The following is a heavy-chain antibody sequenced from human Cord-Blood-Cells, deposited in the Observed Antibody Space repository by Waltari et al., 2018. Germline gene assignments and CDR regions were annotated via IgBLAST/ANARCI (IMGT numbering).Heavy chain of an antibody. CDR1: GGTFSSYA. D-gene: IGHD3-16*01. Sequence: QVQLVQSGAEVKKTGSSVKVSCKASGGTFSSYAISWVRQAPGQGLEWMGGIIPIFGTANYAQKFQGRVTITADESTSTAYMELSSLRSEDTAVYYCAREENYDYVWGSSYFDYWGQGTLVTVSS. CDR3: AREENYDYVWGSSYFDY. CDR2: IIPIFGTA. J-gene: IGHJ4*02. V-gene: IGHV1-69*12.